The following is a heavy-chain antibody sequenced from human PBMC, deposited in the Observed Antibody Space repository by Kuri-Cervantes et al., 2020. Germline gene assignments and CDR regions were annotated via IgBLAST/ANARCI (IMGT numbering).Heavy chain of an antibody. D-gene: IGHD3-22*01. CDR2: INPSGGST. J-gene: IGHJ3*02. CDR1: GYTFTSYY. CDR3: ARAGYYYDSSGYYGDAFDI. V-gene: IGHV1-46*01. Sequence: ASVKVSCKASGYTFTSYYMHWVRQAPGQGLEWMGIINPSGGSTSYAQKFQGRVTMTRDTSTSTVYMELSSLRSEDMAVYYCARAGYYYDSSGYYGDAFDIWGQGTMVTVSS.